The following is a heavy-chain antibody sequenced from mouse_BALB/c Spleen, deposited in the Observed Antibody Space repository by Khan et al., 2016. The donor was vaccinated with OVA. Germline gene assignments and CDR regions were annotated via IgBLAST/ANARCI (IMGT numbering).Heavy chain of an antibody. V-gene: IGHV1-81*01. J-gene: IGHJ2*01. Sequence: QMQLQQSGPELVKPGASVKLSCKASGYTFTDYAISWVNQRTGQGLEWIGGIYPGSGSTYYNEKFKGKATLTADKSANTAYLQLSSLTSEDSAVNFCARSDYGSSYFAYWGKGTTLTVSS. CDR1: GYTFTDYA. CDR2: IYPGSGST. CDR3: ARSDYGSSYFAY. D-gene: IGHD1-1*01.